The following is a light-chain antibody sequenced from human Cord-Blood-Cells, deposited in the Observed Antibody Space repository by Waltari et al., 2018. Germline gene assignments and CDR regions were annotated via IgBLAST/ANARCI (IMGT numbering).Light chain of an antibody. CDR2: AAS. Sequence: DIQMTQPPSSLSASVGDRVPITWRASQGISKSLAWYQQKPGKAPKLLLYAASRLESGVPSRFSGSGSGTDYTLTISSLQTEDFATYYCQQYYSTPLTFGGGTKVEIK. CDR3: QQYYSTPLT. J-gene: IGKJ4*01. CDR1: QGISKS. V-gene: IGKV1-NL1*01.